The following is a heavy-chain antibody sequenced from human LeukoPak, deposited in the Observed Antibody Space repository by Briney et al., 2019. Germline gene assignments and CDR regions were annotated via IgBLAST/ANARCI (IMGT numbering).Heavy chain of an antibody. CDR3: ARGGIAAAGTTVKFIDYYYYYMDV. J-gene: IGHJ6*03. D-gene: IGHD6-13*01. Sequence: SVKVSCXASGGTFSSYAISWVRQAPGQGLEWMGGIIPIFGTANYAQKFQGRVTITTDESTSTAYMELSSLRSEDTAVYYCARGGIAAAGTTVKFIDYYYYYMDVWGKGATVTVSS. CDR1: GGTFSSYA. V-gene: IGHV1-69*05. CDR2: IIPIFGTA.